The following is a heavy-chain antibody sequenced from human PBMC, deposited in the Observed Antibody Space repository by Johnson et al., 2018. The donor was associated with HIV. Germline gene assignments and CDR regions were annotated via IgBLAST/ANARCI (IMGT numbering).Heavy chain of an antibody. CDR2: ISTNGGST. Sequence: VQLVESGGGLVQPGGSLKLSCAASRFTFSSYAMHWVRQAPGKGLEYVSAISTNGGSTYYANAVKGRFTISRDNSKNTLFLQMGSLRPEDMAVYYCARDMRDGAFDIWGQGTLVTVSS. J-gene: IGHJ3*02. CDR1: RFTFSSYA. D-gene: IGHD3-16*01. CDR3: ARDMRDGAFDI. V-gene: IGHV3-64*01.